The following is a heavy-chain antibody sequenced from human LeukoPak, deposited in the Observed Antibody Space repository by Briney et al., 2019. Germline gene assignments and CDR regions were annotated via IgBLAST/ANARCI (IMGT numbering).Heavy chain of an antibody. CDR3: ASRPPDETYFAVFDY. J-gene: IGHJ4*02. Sequence: GGSLRLSCAASGYTFNNYGFYWVRQAPGKGLEWVALIWYDGSKKLYTESVEGRFTISRDNSKNTVYLQMNNLRAEDTAIYYCASRPPDETYFAVFDYWGQGTLVTVSS. CDR2: IWYDGSKK. V-gene: IGHV3-33*07. CDR1: GYTFNNYG. D-gene: IGHD2/OR15-2a*01.